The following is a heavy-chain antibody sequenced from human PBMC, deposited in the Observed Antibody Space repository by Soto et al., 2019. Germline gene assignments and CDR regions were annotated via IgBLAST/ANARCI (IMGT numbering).Heavy chain of an antibody. J-gene: IGHJ4*02. CDR2: IRSKSNKYAT. CDR1: GFSFSGSA. V-gene: IGHV3-73*01. Sequence: GSLRLSCTASGFSFSGSAMHWVRQASGKGLEWVGRIRSKSNKYATLYAASVKGRFTISRDDSQNTAYLHMESLKSEDTAVYYCSSGSYYSSYWGQGTLVTVSS. D-gene: IGHD1-26*01. CDR3: SSGSYYSSY.